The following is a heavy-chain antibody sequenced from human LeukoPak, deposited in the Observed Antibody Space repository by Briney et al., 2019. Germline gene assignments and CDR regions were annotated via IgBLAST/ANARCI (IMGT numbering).Heavy chain of an antibody. J-gene: IGHJ3*02. CDR3: ARVFGLLGAFDI. Sequence: ASVKVSCKASGYTFTGYYMHWVRQAPGQGLEWMGWINPNSGGTNYAQKFQGRVTMTRDTSISTAYMELSRLRSDDTAVYYCARVFGLLGAFDIWGQGTMVTVSS. CDR1: GYTFTGYY. D-gene: IGHD3/OR15-3a*01. V-gene: IGHV1-2*02. CDR2: INPNSGGT.